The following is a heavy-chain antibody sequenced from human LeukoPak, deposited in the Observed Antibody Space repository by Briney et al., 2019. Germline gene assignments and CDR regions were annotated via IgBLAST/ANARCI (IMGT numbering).Heavy chain of an antibody. Sequence: PGRSLRLSCAASGFTFSSYAMSWVRQAPGKGLEWVSAISGSGGSTYYADSVKGRFTISRDNSKNTLYLQMNGLRAEDTAVYYCAKYRVYCSSTSCQHYWGQGTLVTVSS. CDR2: ISGSGGST. D-gene: IGHD2-2*01. V-gene: IGHV3-23*01. CDR1: GFTFSSYA. CDR3: AKYRVYCSSTSCQHY. J-gene: IGHJ4*02.